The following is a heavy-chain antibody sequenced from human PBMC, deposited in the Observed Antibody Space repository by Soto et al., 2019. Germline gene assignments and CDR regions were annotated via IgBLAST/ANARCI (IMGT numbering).Heavy chain of an antibody. CDR2: ISGSGGST. V-gene: IGHV3-23*01. CDR3: ASRSSGWCFDY. CDR1: GFTFSSYA. Sequence: EVQLLESGGGLVQPGGSLRLSCAASGFTFSSYAMNWVRQAPGKGLEWVSVISGSGGSTYYADSVKGRFTISRDNSKNPLNLQMNSLRAEETAVYYCASRSSGWCFDYWGQGTLVTVSS. D-gene: IGHD6-19*01. J-gene: IGHJ4*02.